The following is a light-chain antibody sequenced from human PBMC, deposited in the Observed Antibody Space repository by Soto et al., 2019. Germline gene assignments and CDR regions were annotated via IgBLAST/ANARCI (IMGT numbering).Light chain of an antibody. CDR2: EVS. V-gene: IGLV2-14*01. Sequence: QSVLTQPASVSGSPGQSITISCTGTSSVVGGYNYVSWYQQHPGKAPKLMIYEVSNRPSGVSNPFSGSKSGNTASLTISGLQAEDEADYYCSSYTSSSTYVFGTGTKVTVL. CDR3: SSYTSSSTYV. J-gene: IGLJ1*01. CDR1: SSVVGGYNY.